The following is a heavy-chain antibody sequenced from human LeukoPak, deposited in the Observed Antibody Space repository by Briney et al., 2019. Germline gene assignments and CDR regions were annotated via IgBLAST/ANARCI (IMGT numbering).Heavy chain of an antibody. V-gene: IGHV4-30-4*07. J-gene: IGHJ5*02. CDR3: ARLGSRPKYNWFDP. CDR2: IYYSGST. Sequence: KPSETLSLTCAVSGGSISSGGYSWSWIRQPPGKGLEWIGYIYYSGSTYYNPSLKSRVTISVDTSKNQFSLKLSSVTAADTAVYYCARLGSRPKYNWFDPWGQGTLVTVSS. D-gene: IGHD6-13*01. CDR1: GGSISSGGYS.